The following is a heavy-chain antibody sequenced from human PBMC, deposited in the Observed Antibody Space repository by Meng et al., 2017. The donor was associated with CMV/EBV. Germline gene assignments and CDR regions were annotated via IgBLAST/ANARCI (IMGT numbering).Heavy chain of an antibody. Sequence: QVQLQQWGAGLLKPSETLPLPCAVYGGSFSGYYWSWIRQPPGKGLEWIGEINHSGSTNYNPSLKSRVTISVDTSKNQFSLKLSSVTAADTAVYYCARVWDSGWDYWGQGTLVTVSS. D-gene: IGHD3-22*01. CDR2: INHSGST. J-gene: IGHJ4*02. V-gene: IGHV4-34*01. CDR1: GGSFSGYY. CDR3: ARVWDSGWDY.